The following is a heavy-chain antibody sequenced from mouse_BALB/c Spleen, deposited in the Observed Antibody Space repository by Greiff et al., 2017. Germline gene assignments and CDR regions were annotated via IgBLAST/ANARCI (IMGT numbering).Heavy chain of an antibody. CDR2: IDPENGNT. D-gene: IGHD1-1*01. CDR3: ALNYYGSSYLDY. J-gene: IGHJ2*01. CDR1: GFNIKDYY. V-gene: IGHV14-1*02. Sequence: VQLQQSGAELVRPGALVKLSCKASGFNIKDYYMHWVKQRPEQGLEWIGWIDPENGNTIYDPKFQGKASITADTSSNTAYLQLSSLTSEDTAVYYCALNYYGSSYLDYWGQGTTLTVSS.